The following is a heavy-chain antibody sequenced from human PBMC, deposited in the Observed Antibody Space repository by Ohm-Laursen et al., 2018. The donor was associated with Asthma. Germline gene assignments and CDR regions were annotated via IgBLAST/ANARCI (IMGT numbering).Heavy chain of an antibody. D-gene: IGHD2-15*01. CDR1: GFTFSDYG. V-gene: IGHV3-30*03. J-gene: IGHJ6*02. Sequence: SLRLSCSASGFTFSDYGMHWVRQAPGKGLEWVAIISSDGCNKFHAESVKGRITPSRDNSKNTLYLQMNTLRAEDTAVYYCARETATGSQNIHYYDLDVWGQGTTVIVSS. CDR2: ISSDGCNK. CDR3: ARETATGSQNIHYYDLDV.